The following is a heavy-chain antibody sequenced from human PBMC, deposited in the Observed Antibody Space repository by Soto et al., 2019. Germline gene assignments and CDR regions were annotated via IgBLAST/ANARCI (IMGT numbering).Heavy chain of an antibody. V-gene: IGHV3-23*01. CDR2: IGVGGGDR. D-gene: IGHD3-10*01. CDR1: GFTFSSYA. Sequence: EVQLLEYGGGLVQPGGSLRLSCAASGFTFSSYAMSWVRQAPGKGLEWVSIIGVGGGDRYYPESVKGRFTISRDNSRDTLYLEMNSLRDEDTAVYYCARVRFGELVWGQGNLVTVSS. CDR3: ARVRFGELV. J-gene: IGHJ4*02.